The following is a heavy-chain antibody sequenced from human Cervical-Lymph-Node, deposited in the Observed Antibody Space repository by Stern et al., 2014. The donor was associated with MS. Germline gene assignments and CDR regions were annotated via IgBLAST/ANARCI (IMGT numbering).Heavy chain of an antibody. V-gene: IGHV4-61*02. CDR2: IHDSGST. D-gene: IGHD1-26*01. Sequence: QVQLVESGPGLVKPSQTLSLTCTVSGGSISSSGYYWSWIRQPADKGLEWIGRIHDSGSTYYNPSLKSRGTISMDTAQNQFSRKLTSGTAADTAVYYCAPTRWDLFTWNWFDPWGQGTLVTVSS. CDR3: APTRWDLFTWNWFDP. CDR1: GGSISSSGYY. J-gene: IGHJ5*02.